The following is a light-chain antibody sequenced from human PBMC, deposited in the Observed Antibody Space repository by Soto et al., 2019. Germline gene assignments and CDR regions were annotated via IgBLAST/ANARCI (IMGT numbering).Light chain of an antibody. CDR3: LSYADTAYV. CDR1: SSDVGGYNY. Sequence: QSVLTQPPSESGSPGQSVTISCAGTSSDVGGYNYVSWYQQYPGKVPKLMIYEVSERPSGVPDRFSGSKSGNTAFLTVSGLQAEDEADYYCLSYADTAYVFGTGTKVTVL. V-gene: IGLV2-8*01. J-gene: IGLJ1*01. CDR2: EVS.